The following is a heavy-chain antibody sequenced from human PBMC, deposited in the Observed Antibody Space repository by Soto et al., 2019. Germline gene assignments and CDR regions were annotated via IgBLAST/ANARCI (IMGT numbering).Heavy chain of an antibody. CDR1: GFTFSSYS. CDR2: ISSSSSYI. Sequence: EVQLVESGGGLVKPGGSLRLSCAASGFTFSSYSMNWVRQAPGKGLEWVSSISSSSSYIYYADSVKGRFTISRDNAKNALYVQMNSLRAEDTAVYYCARDWGGGLRYFDWLPIDYWGQGTLVTVSS. V-gene: IGHV3-21*01. D-gene: IGHD3-9*01. J-gene: IGHJ4*02. CDR3: ARDWGGGLRYFDWLPIDY.